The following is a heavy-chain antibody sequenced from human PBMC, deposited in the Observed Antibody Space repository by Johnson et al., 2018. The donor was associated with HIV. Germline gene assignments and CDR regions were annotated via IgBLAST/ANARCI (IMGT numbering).Heavy chain of an antibody. Sequence: MSWVRQAPGKGLEWVANIKQDGSEKYYVDSVKGRFTISRDNAKNSLYLQMNSLRAEDTAVYYCAREDSSGYFDGFDVWGQGTMVTVSS. CDR2: IKQDGSEK. J-gene: IGHJ3*01. CDR3: AREDSSGYFDGFDV. V-gene: IGHV3-7*01. D-gene: IGHD3-22*01.